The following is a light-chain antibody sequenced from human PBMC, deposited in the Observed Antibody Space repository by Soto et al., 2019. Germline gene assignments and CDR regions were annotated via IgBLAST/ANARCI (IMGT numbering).Light chain of an antibody. J-gene: IGKJ3*01. CDR3: QQYGSSQFT. CDR1: QSITTTY. V-gene: IGKV3-20*01. CDR2: GVS. Sequence: EIVLTQSPGTLSLSPGERATLSCRASQSITTTYLAWYQQKPGQAPRLLIYGVSSRATGIPDRFSGSGSGTDFSLTIGRLEPEDFAVYYCQQYGSSQFTFGPGTKVNIK.